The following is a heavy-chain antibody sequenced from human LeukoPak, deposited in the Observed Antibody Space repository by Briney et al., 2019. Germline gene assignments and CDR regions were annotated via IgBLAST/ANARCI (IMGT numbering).Heavy chain of an antibody. D-gene: IGHD2-2*01. CDR1: GFTFSSYG. Sequence: GGSLRLSCAASGFTFSSYGMHWARQAPGKGLEWVAVIWYDGSNKYYADSVKGRFTISRDNSKNTLYLQMNSLRAEDTAVYYCARDVYCSSTSCRYYFDYWGQGTLVTVSS. CDR3: ARDVYCSSTSCRYYFDY. CDR2: IWYDGSNK. V-gene: IGHV3-33*01. J-gene: IGHJ4*02.